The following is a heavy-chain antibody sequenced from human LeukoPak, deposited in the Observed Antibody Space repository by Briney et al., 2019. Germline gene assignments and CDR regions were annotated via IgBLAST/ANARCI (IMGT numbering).Heavy chain of an antibody. D-gene: IGHD3-3*01. J-gene: IGHJ3*02. V-gene: IGHV4-38-2*01. CDR1: GYSISSGYY. CDR3: ARLASITIFGVVIRGAFDI. Sequence: SETLSLTCAVSGYSISSGYYWGWIRQPPGKGLEWIGSSYHSGSTYYNPSLKSRVTISVDTSKNQFSLKLSSVTAADTAVYYWARLASITIFGVVIRGAFDIWGQGTMVTVSS. CDR2: SYHSGST.